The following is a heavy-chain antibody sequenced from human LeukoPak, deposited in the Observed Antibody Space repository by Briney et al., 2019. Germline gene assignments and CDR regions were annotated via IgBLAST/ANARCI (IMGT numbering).Heavy chain of an antibody. D-gene: IGHD5-12*01. CDR1: GFTFSSYG. V-gene: IGHV3-30*02. Sequence: GGSLRLSCAASGFTFSSYGMHWVRQAPGKGLEWLAFIRYDGSNKYYADSVKGRFTIPRDNSKNTLYLQMNSLRAEDTAVYYCAKVTYSGQLYDYWGQGTLVTVSS. CDR3: AKVTYSGQLYDY. J-gene: IGHJ4*02. CDR2: IRYDGSNK.